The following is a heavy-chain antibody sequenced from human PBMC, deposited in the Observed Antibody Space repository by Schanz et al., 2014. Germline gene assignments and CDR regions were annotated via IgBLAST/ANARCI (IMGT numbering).Heavy chain of an antibody. CDR1: GFTFTNYA. D-gene: IGHD3-22*01. CDR3: AKDGRLPYYGTGSDFDY. CDR2: ISPSSSYI. V-gene: IGHV3-21*04. Sequence: EVKLLESGGGLVQPGGSLRLSCAASGFTFTNYAMTWVRQAPGRGLEWVSSISPSSSYIYYADSVKGRFTISRDNAKNSLYLQMNSLRAGDTAVYYCAKDGRLPYYGTGSDFDYWGQGTLVAVSS. J-gene: IGHJ4*02.